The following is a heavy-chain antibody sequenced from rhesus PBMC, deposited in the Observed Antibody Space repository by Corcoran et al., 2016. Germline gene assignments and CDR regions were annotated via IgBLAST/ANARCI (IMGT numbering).Heavy chain of an antibody. CDR1: GFSISTSGMG. Sequence: QVTLKESGPALVKPTQTLTLTFTFSGFSISTSGMGVGWICQPPGKALEWLALIYCEYDNFFSTSLKSRLTFSKDTSKNQVVLTMTNLVPVDTATYYCARRREELQAFDYWGQGVLVTVSS. CDR3: ARRREELQAFDY. D-gene: IGHD1-44*02. V-gene: IGHV2-174*01. CDR2: IYCEYDN. J-gene: IGHJ4*01.